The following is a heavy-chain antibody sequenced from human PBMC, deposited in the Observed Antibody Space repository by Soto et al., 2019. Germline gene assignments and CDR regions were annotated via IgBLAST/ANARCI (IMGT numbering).Heavy chain of an antibody. D-gene: IGHD6-25*01. V-gene: IGHV3-23*01. J-gene: IGHJ6*02. CDR3: ARDAAYFYGLDV. CDR2: ISGGGDDT. CDR1: GFTFSTHA. Sequence: GGSLRLSCAASGFTFSTHAMSWVRQAPGKGLEWVAGISGGGDDTYNGDSVKGRFTISRDKAKNTLYLHLSSLRAEDTAVYYCARDAAYFYGLDVWGQGTTVTVSS.